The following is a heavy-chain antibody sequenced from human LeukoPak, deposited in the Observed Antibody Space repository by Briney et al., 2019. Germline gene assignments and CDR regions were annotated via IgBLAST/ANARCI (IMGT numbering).Heavy chain of an antibody. CDR2: IKQDGSEE. J-gene: IGHJ4*02. Sequence: PGGSLRLSCVASGFTISSYWMHCVRQAPGKGLEWVANIKQDGSEEYYVDSVKGRFTISRDNAKNSLYLQMNSLRAEDTAVYYCARRYFDYWGQGILVTVST. V-gene: IGHV3-7*03. CDR3: ARRYFDY. CDR1: GFTISSYW.